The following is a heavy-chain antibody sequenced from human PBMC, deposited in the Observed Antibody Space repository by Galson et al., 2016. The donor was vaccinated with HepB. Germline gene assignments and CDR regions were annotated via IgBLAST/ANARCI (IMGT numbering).Heavy chain of an antibody. CDR3: ARLKGLLLPQYYYYYGMDV. D-gene: IGHD2/OR15-2a*01. Sequence: ETLSLTCTVSHAFISSYYWSWVRQPPGKGLEWIGYIYYSGSTNYNSSLKSRVTISIDTSKNQFSLNLSSVTAADTAVYYCARLKGLLLPQYYYYYGMDVWGQGSTVTVSS. V-gene: IGHV4-59*01. CDR1: HAFISSYY. J-gene: IGHJ6*02. CDR2: IYYSGST.